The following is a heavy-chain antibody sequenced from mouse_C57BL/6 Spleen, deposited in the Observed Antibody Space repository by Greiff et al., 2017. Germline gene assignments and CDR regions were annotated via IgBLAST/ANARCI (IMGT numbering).Heavy chain of an antibody. CDR2: IHPNSGST. CDR3: ARSERGGSSKDY. J-gene: IGHJ2*01. V-gene: IGHV1-64*01. D-gene: IGHD1-1*01. CDR1: GYTFISYW. Sequence: QVQLQQPGAELVKPGASVKLSCKASGYTFISYWMHWVQQRPGQGLEWVGMIHPNSGSTNYNEMFKSKATLTVDHSTSTEYMQISSMTAEDSAVYYGARSERGGSSKDYWGQGTTLTVSS.